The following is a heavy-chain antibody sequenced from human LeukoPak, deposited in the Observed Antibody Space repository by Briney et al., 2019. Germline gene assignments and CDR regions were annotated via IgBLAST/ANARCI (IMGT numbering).Heavy chain of an antibody. CDR3: ANQSPG. Sequence: GGSLRLSCGAPGFTFSTHAMAWVRQAPGKGLDWVSAISGDGDTTYYADSVKGRFTISRDNSKNTVYLQMNSLRAEDTAAYYCANQSPGWGQGALVTVSS. J-gene: IGHJ4*02. CDR1: GFTFSTHA. CDR2: ISGDGDTT. V-gene: IGHV3-23*01.